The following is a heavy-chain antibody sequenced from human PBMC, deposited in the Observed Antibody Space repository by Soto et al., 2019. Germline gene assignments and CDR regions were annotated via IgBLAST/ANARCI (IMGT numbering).Heavy chain of an antibody. CDR3: AKGGRRPYCSSTSCDDAFDI. CDR2: IIPIFGTA. V-gene: IGHV1-69*13. CDR1: GGTFSSYA. Sequence: SVKVSCKASGGTFSSYAISWVRQAPGQGLEWMGGIIPIFGTANYAQKFQGRVTITADESTSTDYMELSSLRSEDTAVYYCAKGGRRPYCSSTSCDDAFDIWGQGTMVTVSS. D-gene: IGHD2-2*01. J-gene: IGHJ3*02.